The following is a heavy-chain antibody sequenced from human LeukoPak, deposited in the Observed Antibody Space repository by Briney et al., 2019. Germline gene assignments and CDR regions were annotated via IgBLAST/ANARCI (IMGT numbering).Heavy chain of an antibody. D-gene: IGHD3-9*01. CDR1: GGSINNNKW. Sequence: SETLSLTCVVSGGSINNNKWWSWVRQPPGKGLEWIGDIFQSGSTNYNPSLQSRVTISVDKSKNHFSLKLNSVTAADTAVYYCARVDILTSHSDSWGQGTLVTVSS. V-gene: IGHV4-4*02. J-gene: IGHJ4*02. CDR2: IFQSGST. CDR3: ARVDILTSHSDS.